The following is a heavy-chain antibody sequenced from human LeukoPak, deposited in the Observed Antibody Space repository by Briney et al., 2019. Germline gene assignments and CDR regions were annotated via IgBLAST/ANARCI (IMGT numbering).Heavy chain of an antibody. V-gene: IGHV4-59*01. CDR1: GGSISSYY. D-gene: IGHD5-18*01. J-gene: IGHJ4*02. CDR3: ARSYSYGSLNY. CDR2: IYYSGST. Sequence: SETLSLTCIVSGGSISSYYWSWIRQPPGKGLEWIGYIYYSGSTNYNPSLKSRVTISVDTSKNQFSLKLSSVTAADTAVYYCARSYSYGSLNYWGQGTLVTVSS.